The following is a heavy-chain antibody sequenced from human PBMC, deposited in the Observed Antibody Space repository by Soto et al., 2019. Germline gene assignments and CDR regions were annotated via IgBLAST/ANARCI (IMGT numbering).Heavy chain of an antibody. J-gene: IGHJ4*02. Sequence: GGSLRLSCAASGFTFSNYAMNWVRQAPGKGLEWVSIISGSGGSIYYADSVKGRFTISRDNSKNTLYLQMNSLRAEDTAVYYCARDSRYFDWSHVDCWGQGTLVTVSS. CDR2: ISGSGGSI. CDR3: ARDSRYFDWSHVDC. CDR1: GFTFSNYA. D-gene: IGHD3-9*01. V-gene: IGHV3-23*01.